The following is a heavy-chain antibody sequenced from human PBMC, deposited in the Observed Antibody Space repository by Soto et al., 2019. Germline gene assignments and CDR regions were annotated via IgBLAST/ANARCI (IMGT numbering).Heavy chain of an antibody. V-gene: IGHV4-59*01. D-gene: IGHD5-18*01. CDR3: ARVGYSYGYGYYYGMDV. J-gene: IGHJ6*02. Sequence: PSETLSLTCTVSGGSISSYYWSWIRQPPGKGLEWIGYIYYSGSTNYNPSLKSRVTISVDTSKNQFSLKLSSVTAADTAVYYCARVGYSYGYGYYYGMDVWGQGTTVTVSS. CDR2: IYYSGST. CDR1: GGSISSYY.